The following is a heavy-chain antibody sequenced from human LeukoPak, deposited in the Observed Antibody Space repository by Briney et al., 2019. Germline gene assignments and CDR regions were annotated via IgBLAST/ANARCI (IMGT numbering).Heavy chain of an antibody. CDR3: ARQPIVVVTAITWFDP. D-gene: IGHD2-21*02. V-gene: IGHV4-59*08. CDR2: IYYSGST. CDR1: GGSISSYY. J-gene: IGHJ5*02. Sequence: SETLSLTCTVSGGSISSYYWSWIRQPPGKGLEWIGYIYYSGSTYYNPSLKSRVTISVDTSKNQFSLKLSSVTAADTAVYYCARQPIVVVTAITWFDPWGQGTLVTVSS.